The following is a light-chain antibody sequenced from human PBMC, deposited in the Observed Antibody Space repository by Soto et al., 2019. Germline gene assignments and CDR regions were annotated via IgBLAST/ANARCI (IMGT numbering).Light chain of an antibody. CDR2: DAS. J-gene: IGKJ1*01. CDR1: QSISSF. CDR3: QQYGSSGT. Sequence: EIVLTQSPATLSLSPGERATLSCRASQSISSFLAWYQQKPGQAPRLVIYDASNRATGIPARFSGSGSGTDFTLTISRLEPEDSAVYYCQQYGSSGTFGQGTKVDIK. V-gene: IGKV3-11*01.